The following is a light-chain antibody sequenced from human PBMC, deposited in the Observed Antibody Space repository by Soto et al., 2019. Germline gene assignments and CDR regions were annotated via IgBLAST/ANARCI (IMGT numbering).Light chain of an antibody. CDR1: RTISSS. V-gene: IGKV1-39*01. CDR2: SAS. Sequence: DIPMTQSPSSLSASVGDRVTITCRASRTISSSLNWYQQQPGKAPKVLIFSASTLQSGVPSRFSGSGSGTDFTLTISSLQPEDFATYYCQQSYSIPLTFGGGTKVEI. CDR3: QQSYSIPLT. J-gene: IGKJ4*01.